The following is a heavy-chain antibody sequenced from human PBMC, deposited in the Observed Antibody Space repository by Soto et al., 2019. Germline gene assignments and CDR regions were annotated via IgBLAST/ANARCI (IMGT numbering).Heavy chain of an antibody. CDR3: ARDRGYSGYGAFDY. J-gene: IGHJ4*02. Sequence: GGSLRLSCAASGFTFSSYAMHWVRQAPGKGLEWVAVISYDGSNKYYADSVKGRFTISRDNSKNTLYLQMNSLRAEDTAVYYCARDRGYSGYGAFDYWGQGTLVTVSS. D-gene: IGHD5-12*01. V-gene: IGHV3-30-3*01. CDR1: GFTFSSYA. CDR2: ISYDGSNK.